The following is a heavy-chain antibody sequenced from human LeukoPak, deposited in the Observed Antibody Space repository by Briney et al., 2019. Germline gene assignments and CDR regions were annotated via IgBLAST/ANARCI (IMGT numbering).Heavy chain of an antibody. D-gene: IGHD3-3*01. J-gene: IGHJ5*02. CDR1: GGSISSSNW. V-gene: IGHV4-4*02. CDR2: INHSGST. Sequence: RTSETLSLTCAVSGGSISSSNWWSWVRQPPGQGLEWIGEINHSGSTNYNLSLKSRVTISVDTSKNQFSLKLSSVTAADTAVYYCARGRTIFGVAWGQGTLVTVSS. CDR3: ARGRTIFGVA.